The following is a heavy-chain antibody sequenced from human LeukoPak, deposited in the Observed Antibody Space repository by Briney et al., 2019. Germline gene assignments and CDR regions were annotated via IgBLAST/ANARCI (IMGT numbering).Heavy chain of an antibody. Sequence: GGSLRLSCAASGFTFSSYGMHWVRQAPGKGLEWVAFIRYDGSNKYYADSVKGRFTISRDNSKNTLYLQMNSLRAEDTAVYYCAKDLGGIISSSPCYFDYWGQGTLVTVSS. CDR1: GFTFSSYG. CDR3: AKDLGGIISSSPCYFDY. CDR2: IRYDGSNK. D-gene: IGHD6-13*01. J-gene: IGHJ4*02. V-gene: IGHV3-30*02.